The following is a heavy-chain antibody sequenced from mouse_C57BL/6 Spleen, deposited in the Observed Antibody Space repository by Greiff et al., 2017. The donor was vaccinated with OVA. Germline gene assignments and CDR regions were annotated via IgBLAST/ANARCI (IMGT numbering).Heavy chain of an antibody. Sequence: VQLQQPGAELVKPGASVKLSCKASGYTFTSYWMHWVKQRPGQGLEWIGMIHPNSGSTNYNEKFKSKATLTVDKSSSTAYMQLSSLTSEDSAVYYCAREGNNYGSSPSYWGQGTTLTVSS. CDR1: GYTFTSYW. CDR3: AREGNNYGSSPSY. V-gene: IGHV1-64*01. J-gene: IGHJ2*01. D-gene: IGHD1-1*01. CDR2: IHPNSGST.